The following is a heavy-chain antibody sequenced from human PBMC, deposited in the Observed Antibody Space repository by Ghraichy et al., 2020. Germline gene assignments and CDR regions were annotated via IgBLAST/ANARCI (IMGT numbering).Heavy chain of an antibody. Sequence: GGSLRLSCVGSGFTFSGYSMNWVRQSPGKGLEWVSYITSSSRTISYADSVKGRFTISRDNAQNSLYLQMNSLRDDDTAVYYCARGSTVVRFFYYDGMDVWGQGTTVTVYS. CDR3: ARGSTVVRFFYYDGMDV. V-gene: IGHV3-48*02. CDR1: GFTFSGYS. J-gene: IGHJ6*01. D-gene: IGHD4-23*01. CDR2: ITSSSRTI.